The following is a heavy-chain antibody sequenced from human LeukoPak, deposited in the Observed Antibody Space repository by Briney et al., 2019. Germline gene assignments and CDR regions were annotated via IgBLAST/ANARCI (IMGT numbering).Heavy chain of an antibody. CDR3: PSQPAAAHVLH. CDR1: GFTFSSYW. D-gene: IGHD2-2*01. V-gene: IGHV3-7*03. CDR2: RKQDGSKK. Sequence: HSGGSLRLSCSASGFTFSSYWMTSVRQAPGRGLEWVANRKQDGSKKSYVDSVKGRFTISRDNAKNSLYLQMNSRRADDTVVYYCPSQPAAAHVLHWGQGPRVSVSS. J-gene: IGHJ4*02.